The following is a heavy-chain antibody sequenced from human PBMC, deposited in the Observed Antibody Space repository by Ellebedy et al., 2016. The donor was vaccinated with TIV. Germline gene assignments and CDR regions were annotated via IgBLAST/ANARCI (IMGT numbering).Heavy chain of an antibody. CDR3: LSDRYWAFDH. D-gene: IGHD2-8*02. CDR2: IGGLDTAT. Sequence: GESLKISXAASGLTFSVYAMTWVRQAPGKGLEWISTIGGLDTATYYADSVRGRFTISTDDAKNSVYLYLQMNSLRDEDTGLYYCLSDRYWAFDHWGQGTLVTVSS. V-gene: IGHV3-48*02. J-gene: IGHJ4*02. CDR1: GLTFSVYA.